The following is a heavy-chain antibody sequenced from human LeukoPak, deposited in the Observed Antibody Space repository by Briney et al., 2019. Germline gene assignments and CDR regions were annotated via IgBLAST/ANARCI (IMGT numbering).Heavy chain of an antibody. D-gene: IGHD2-21*01. CDR1: GYSIGSGHY. J-gene: IGHJ4*02. CDR3: ARENVVAQGTFDY. V-gene: IGHV4-38-2*02. Sequence: PSETLSLTCSVSGYSIGSGHYWGWIRQPPGKGLEWIGSMYQTGSSYYSPSLKSRVTIPLDTSKNQISLKLTFVTAADTAFYFCARENVVAQGTFDYWGQGALVTVSS. CDR2: MYQTGSS.